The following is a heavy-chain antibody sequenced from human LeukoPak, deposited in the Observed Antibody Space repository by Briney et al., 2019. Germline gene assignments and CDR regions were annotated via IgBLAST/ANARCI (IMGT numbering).Heavy chain of an antibody. J-gene: IGHJ4*02. CDR1: GFTFSDSY. CDR3: AREGFFDY. Sequence: PGGSLRLSGAASGFTFSDSYMSWIRQAPGKGLEWVSTITSGSSYTNYGDSVKGRFTISRDNAKDSLYLQMNSLRADDTAVYYCAREGFFDYWGQGTLVTVSS. V-gene: IGHV3-11*06. CDR2: ITSGSSYT.